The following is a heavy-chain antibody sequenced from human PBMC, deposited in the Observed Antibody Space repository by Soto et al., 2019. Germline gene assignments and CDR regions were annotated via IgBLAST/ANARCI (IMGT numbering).Heavy chain of an antibody. Sequence: QVQLQQWGAGLLKPSETLSLTCAVYGGSFSGYYWSWIRQPPGKGLEWMGEINHSGSTNYNPSLKRRVTISVDTSKNQFSLKLSSVTAADTAVYYCARWGHYGSGSPYFDYWGQGTLVTVSS. CDR2: INHSGST. J-gene: IGHJ4*02. V-gene: IGHV4-34*01. CDR3: ARWGHYGSGSPYFDY. CDR1: GGSFSGYY. D-gene: IGHD3-10*01.